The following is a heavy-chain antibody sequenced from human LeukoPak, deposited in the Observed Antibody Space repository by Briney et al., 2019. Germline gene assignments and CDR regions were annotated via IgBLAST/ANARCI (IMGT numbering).Heavy chain of an antibody. CDR1: GYTFTSYY. D-gene: IGHD1-26*01. CDR3: AREGGIVGATSPRYWYFDL. V-gene: IGHV1-46*01. CDR2: INPSGGST. Sequence: ASVKVSCKASGYTFTSYYMHWVRQAPGQGLEWVGIINPSGGSTSYAQKFQGRVTMTRDMSTSTVYMELSSLRSEDTAVYYCAREGGIVGATSPRYWYFDLWGRGTLVTVSS. J-gene: IGHJ2*01.